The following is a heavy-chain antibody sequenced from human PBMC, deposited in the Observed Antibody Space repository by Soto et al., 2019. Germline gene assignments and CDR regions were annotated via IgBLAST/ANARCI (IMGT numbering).Heavy chain of an antibody. Sequence: APLKGSWKASGYSFTDYHIHWVIQDPGQGLEWLGRINPKSGGTSTAQKFQGWVTMTTDTSISTASMELTRLTSDDTAIYYCARGDSTDCSNGVCSFFYNHDMDVWGQGTTVTVSS. CDR3: ARGDSTDCSNGVCSFFYNHDMDV. V-gene: IGHV1-2*04. J-gene: IGHJ6*02. D-gene: IGHD2-8*01. CDR1: GYSFTDYH. CDR2: INPKSGGT.